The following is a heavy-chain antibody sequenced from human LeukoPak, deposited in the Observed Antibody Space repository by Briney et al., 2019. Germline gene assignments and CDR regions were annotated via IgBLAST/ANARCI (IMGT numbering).Heavy chain of an antibody. CDR1: GFTFSHYG. Sequence: GGALRLSCEASGFTFSHYGIHWVRQTPGKRLEGVGAISSEGVEKHYADSVKGGFTISRDNSKSTLYLQMNSLRAEDTALYYCAREGHYDILTGYSPVEYYFYYMDVWGKGTTVTVSS. D-gene: IGHD3-9*01. CDR2: ISSEGVEK. J-gene: IGHJ6*03. V-gene: IGHV3-30*03. CDR3: AREGHYDILTGYSPVEYYFYYMDV.